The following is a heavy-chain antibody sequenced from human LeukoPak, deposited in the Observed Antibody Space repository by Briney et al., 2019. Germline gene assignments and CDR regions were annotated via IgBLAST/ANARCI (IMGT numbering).Heavy chain of an antibody. V-gene: IGHV4-59*08. Sequence: PSETLSLTCTVSGGSLGTYYWSWIRQPPGKGLEWIGYVYYNGNTYYNPSLKSRVTISVDTSKNQFSLKLNSVTAADTAVYFCARRVAVTARYYFDFWGQGTLVTVSS. J-gene: IGHJ4*02. CDR3: ARRVAVTARYYFDF. D-gene: IGHD6-19*01. CDR1: GGSLGTYY. CDR2: VYYNGNT.